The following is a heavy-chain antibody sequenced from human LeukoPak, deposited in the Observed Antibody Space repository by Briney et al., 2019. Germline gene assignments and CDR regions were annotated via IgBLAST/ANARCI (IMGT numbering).Heavy chain of an antibody. CDR1: GFTFSSYA. CDR3: ASCRGSSTSCYFLDY. CDR2: ISYDGSNK. Sequence: GRSLRLSCAASGFTFSSYAMRWVRQAPGKGLEWVAVISYDGSNKYYADSVKGRFTIPRDNSKNTLYLQMNSLRAEDTAVYYCASCRGSSTSCYFLDYWGQGTLVTVSS. J-gene: IGHJ4*02. V-gene: IGHV3-30*04. D-gene: IGHD2-2*01.